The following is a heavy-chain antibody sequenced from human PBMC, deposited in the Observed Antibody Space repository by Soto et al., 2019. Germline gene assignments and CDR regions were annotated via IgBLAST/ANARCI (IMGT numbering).Heavy chain of an antibody. CDR3: ARLFDFPAAIDL. V-gene: IGHV5-51*01. Sequence: GESLKISCKGSGYSFSTYWIGWVRQMPGKGLEWMGIIHPGDSDTRYSPSFQGQVTISADKSISTAYLQWSSLKASDTAMYYCARLFDFPAAIDLWGQGTMVTVSS. CDR1: GYSFSTYW. J-gene: IGHJ3*01. CDR2: IHPGDSDT. D-gene: IGHD3-9*01.